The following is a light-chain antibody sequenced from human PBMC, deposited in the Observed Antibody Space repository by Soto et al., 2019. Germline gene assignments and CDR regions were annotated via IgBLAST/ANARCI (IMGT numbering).Light chain of an antibody. Sequence: QSVLTQPASVSGSPGQSITISCTGTSSDVGSYNLVSWYQQHPGKAPKLMIYEGSKRPSGVSNRFPGYKSGNTAYLTISGLQAEDEADYYCCSYAGSSIVVFGGGTKLTVL. J-gene: IGLJ2*01. CDR2: EGS. V-gene: IGLV2-23*01. CDR3: CSYAGSSIVV. CDR1: SSDVGSYNL.